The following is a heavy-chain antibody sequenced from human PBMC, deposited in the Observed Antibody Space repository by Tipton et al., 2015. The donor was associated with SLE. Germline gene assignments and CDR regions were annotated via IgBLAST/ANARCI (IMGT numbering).Heavy chain of an antibody. CDR3: TREIVFDGETGYSEGPFDY. CDR1: GYTFTDFS. J-gene: IGHJ4*02. CDR2: ISAYNGKT. D-gene: IGHD3-9*01. V-gene: IGHV1-18*01. Sequence: QLVQSGAEVKKPGASVTVSCQASGYTFTDFSVTWVRQAPAQCLEWVGWISAYNGKTNYAHMVEGRVTMSTDTSTNKAFMELRSLRSDDTAVYYCTREIVFDGETGYSEGPFDYWGQGTLVTVSS.